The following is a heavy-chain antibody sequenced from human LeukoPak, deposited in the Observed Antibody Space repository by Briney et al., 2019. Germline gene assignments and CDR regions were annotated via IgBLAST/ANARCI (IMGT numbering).Heavy chain of an antibody. Sequence: SETLSLTCAVFGGSFSGYYWSWIRQSPEKGLEWIGDINHGGSTNYSPSLKSRVSVASDTFKKQFSLRLTSVTAADTAVYFCARGRVTTVTSYIDYWGQGTLVTVSS. CDR1: GGSFSGYY. D-gene: IGHD4-17*01. V-gene: IGHV4-34*01. CDR2: INHGGST. CDR3: ARGRVTTVTSYIDY. J-gene: IGHJ4*02.